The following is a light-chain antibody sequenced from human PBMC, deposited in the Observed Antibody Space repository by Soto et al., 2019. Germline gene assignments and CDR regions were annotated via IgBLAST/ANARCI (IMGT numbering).Light chain of an antibody. V-gene: IGKV3-20*01. J-gene: IGKJ1*01. Sequence: EIVLTQSPGTLSLSPGERATLSCRASQSVSSNYLAWYQQKPGQAPRLLIYGASSRATGIADRFSGSGSGTDFTLTINRLEPEDFAVYYCQQYGGSSWTFGQGTKVEIK. CDR1: QSVSSNY. CDR3: QQYGGSSWT. CDR2: GAS.